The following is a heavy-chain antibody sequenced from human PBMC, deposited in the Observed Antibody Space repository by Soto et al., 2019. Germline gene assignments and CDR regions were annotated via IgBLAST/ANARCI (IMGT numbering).Heavy chain of an antibody. J-gene: IGHJ4*02. V-gene: IGHV1-46*01. D-gene: IGHD6-13*01. CDR3: ARDLAAGDY. CDR1: GYILINYY. CDR2: INPNGGST. Sequence: QVHLVQAVAEVTKPGASVKASCKASGYILINYYIHWVRQVPGQGLEWIGIINPNGGSTTYAQKCRGRVTMARDTSTSTAYRDLSSLRAYDTAVYYCARDLAAGDYWGQGTLVTGSS.